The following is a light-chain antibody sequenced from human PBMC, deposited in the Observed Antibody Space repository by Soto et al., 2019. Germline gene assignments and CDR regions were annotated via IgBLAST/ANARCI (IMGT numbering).Light chain of an antibody. CDR1: QGISNW. V-gene: IGKV1-12*01. J-gene: IGKJ3*01. Sequence: DIQMTQSPSFVSASVGDRVTITCRASQGISNWLAWYQQKPGKAPKLLIYATSNLQGGVPSRFSVSRSGTDFTLTIGSLQPEDSATYYCQQSSSFPLTFGPGTKVDIK. CDR3: QQSSSFPLT. CDR2: ATS.